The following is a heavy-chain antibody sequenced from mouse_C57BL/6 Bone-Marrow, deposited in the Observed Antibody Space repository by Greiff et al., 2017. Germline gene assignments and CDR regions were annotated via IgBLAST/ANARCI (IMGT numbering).Heavy chain of an antibody. CDR1: GFTFSDYG. CDR3: ARRGGYYGSSYDYAMDY. Sequence: DVQLVESGGGLVKPGGSLKLSCAASGFTFSDYGMHWVRQAPEKGLEWVAYISTGSSTTYYADTVKGRFTISRDNAKNTLSMQRTSMRSDDTARYYSARRGGYYGSSYDYAMDYWGQGTSVTVSS. D-gene: IGHD1-1*01. CDR2: ISTGSSTT. J-gene: IGHJ4*01. V-gene: IGHV5-17*01.